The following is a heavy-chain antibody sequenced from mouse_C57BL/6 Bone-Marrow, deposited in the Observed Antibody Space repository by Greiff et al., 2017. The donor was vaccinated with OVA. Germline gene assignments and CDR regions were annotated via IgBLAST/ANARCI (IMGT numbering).Heavy chain of an antibody. CDR1: GFTFSDYY. Sequence: DVKLVESGGGLVQPGGSLKLSCAASGFTFSDYYMYWVRQTPEKRLEWVAYISNGGGSTYYPDTVKGRFTISRDNAKNTLYLQMSRLKSEDTAMYYCATGIYFDYWGQGTTLTVSS. V-gene: IGHV5-12*01. J-gene: IGHJ2*01. D-gene: IGHD4-1*01. CDR3: ATGIYFDY. CDR2: ISNGGGST.